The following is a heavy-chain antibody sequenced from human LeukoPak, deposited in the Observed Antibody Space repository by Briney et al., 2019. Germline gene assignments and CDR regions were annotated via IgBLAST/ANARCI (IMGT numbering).Heavy chain of an antibody. CDR2: ISYHGSDT. CDR1: GFTFSSYG. Sequence: WGSLRLSCAASGFTFSSYGMHWVRQAPGKGLEWVAVISYHGSDTFYADSVKGRFTISRDNSKNTLYLQMNSLRVEDTAVYYCARDWGNWGYGYYFDHWGQGTLVTVSS. D-gene: IGHD7-27*01. J-gene: IGHJ4*02. CDR3: ARDWGNWGYGYYFDH. V-gene: IGHV3-30*03.